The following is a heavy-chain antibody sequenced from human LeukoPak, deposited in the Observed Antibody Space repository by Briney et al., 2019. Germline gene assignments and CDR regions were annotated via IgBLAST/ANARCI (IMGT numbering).Heavy chain of an antibody. D-gene: IGHD2-21*01. J-gene: IGHJ6*03. CDR3: ARGPWDGLLMPTYMDV. V-gene: IGHV3-30*02. CDR2: IRYDGSNE. Sequence: PGGSLRLSCAASGFIFSNYGLHWVRQAPGKGLEWLTFIRYDGSNEYYTDSVKGRFTISKDNSKNTLYLQMISLRTEDTAVYYCARGPWDGLLMPTYMDVWGKGTTVTVSS. CDR1: GFIFSNYG.